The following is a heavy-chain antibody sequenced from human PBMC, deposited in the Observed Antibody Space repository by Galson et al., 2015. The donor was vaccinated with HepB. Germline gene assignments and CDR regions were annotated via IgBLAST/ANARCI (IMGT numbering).Heavy chain of an antibody. CDR3: ARDRGSSRYSPAGAWFDP. Sequence: SVKVSCKASGGTFSHYSFAWVRQAPGQGLEWMEGIIPIFGTTNYAQKFQGRVTITADESTSTVYMSLSSLRSEDTAVYFCARDRGSSRYSPAGAWFDPWGQGTLVTVSS. V-gene: IGHV1-69*13. J-gene: IGHJ5*02. D-gene: IGHD3-16*02. CDR2: IIPIFGTT. CDR1: GGTFSHYS.